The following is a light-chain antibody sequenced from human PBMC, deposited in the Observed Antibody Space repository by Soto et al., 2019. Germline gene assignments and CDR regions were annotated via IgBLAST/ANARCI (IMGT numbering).Light chain of an antibody. J-gene: IGKJ1*01. CDR1: QSISSW. Sequence: DIQMTPSPSALSASICDRVTITCRASQSISSWLAWYQQKPGKAPKLLIYDASSLESGVPSRFSGSGSGTEFTLTISSLQPDDFATYYCQQYNSYPWTFGQGTKVDIK. CDR3: QQYNSYPWT. V-gene: IGKV1-5*01. CDR2: DAS.